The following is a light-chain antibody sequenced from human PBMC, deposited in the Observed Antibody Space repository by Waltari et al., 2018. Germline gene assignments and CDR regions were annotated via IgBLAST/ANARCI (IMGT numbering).Light chain of an antibody. V-gene: IGLV2-8*01. J-gene: IGLJ2*01. CDR2: DVT. CDR1: SSDVGAYDY. Sequence: QSALTQPPSVSGSPGQSVTMSCTGTSSDVGAYDYVSWYQQHAGKAPKLIIYDVTTRPSGVPDRVSGSKSGNTASLTVSGLQAQDEADYYCISQAGSSAVFGGGTKLTVL. CDR3: ISQAGSSAV.